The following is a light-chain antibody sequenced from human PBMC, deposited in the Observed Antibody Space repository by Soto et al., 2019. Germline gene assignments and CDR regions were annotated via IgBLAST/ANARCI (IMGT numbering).Light chain of an antibody. J-gene: IGLJ1*01. CDR2: EVT. Sequence: QSALTQPPSASGSPGQSVTISCTVTSSDVGGYNYVSWYQQHPGKAPKLMIYEVTKRPSGVPDRFSGSKSGNTASLTISGLQAEDEADYYCCSYAGSSTYYVFGTGTKVTVL. CDR3: CSYAGSSTYYV. CDR1: SSDVGGYNY. V-gene: IGLV2-8*01.